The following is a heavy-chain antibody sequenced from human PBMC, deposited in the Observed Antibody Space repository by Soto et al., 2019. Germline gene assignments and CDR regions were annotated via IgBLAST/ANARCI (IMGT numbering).Heavy chain of an antibody. CDR2: IIPIFGTE. J-gene: IGHJ6*01. CDR3: ARGGGATSYLSHAYSSSSHRTYGMGG. CDR1: GGTFSSYA. V-gene: IGHV1-69*01. Sequence: QVQLVQSGAEVKKPGSSVKVSCKASGGTFSSYAISWVRPAPGQGLEWMGGIIPIFGTENYAQKFQGRVTITADESTSTAYMELSSLRSEDTSVYYCARGGGATSYLSHAYSSSSHRTYGMGGWWQGTTVTVSS. D-gene: IGHD6-6*01.